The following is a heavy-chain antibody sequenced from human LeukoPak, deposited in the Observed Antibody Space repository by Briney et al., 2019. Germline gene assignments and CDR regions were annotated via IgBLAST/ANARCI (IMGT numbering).Heavy chain of an antibody. CDR1: GYTSTIYG. D-gene: IGHD2-2*01. V-gene: IGHV1-18*01. CDR2: TSAYNGNT. J-gene: IGHJ5*02. CDR3: ARFGRGVPAANWFDP. Sequence: ASVTLSCTASGYTSTIYGISWVRQAPGQGLEWMGWTSAYNGNTNYAEKLQGRVTMTTDTSTSTAYMELRSLRSDDTAVYYCARFGRGVPAANWFDPWGQGTLVTVSS.